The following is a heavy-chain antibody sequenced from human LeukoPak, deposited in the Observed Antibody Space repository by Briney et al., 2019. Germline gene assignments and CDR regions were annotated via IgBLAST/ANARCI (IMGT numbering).Heavy chain of an antibody. V-gene: IGHV7-4-1*02. J-gene: IGHJ4*02. D-gene: IGHD3-16*02. CDR1: GYTFSSYA. CDR3: ARAFQSLGGLSLPDY. Sequence: ASVKVSCKASGYTFSSYAMNWVRQAPGQGLEFMGWINTYNGNPTYAQAFTGRFVFSLDTSVSTTYLQISSLKAEDTAVYFCARAFQSLGGLSLPDYWGQGTLLTVSS. CDR2: INTYNGNP.